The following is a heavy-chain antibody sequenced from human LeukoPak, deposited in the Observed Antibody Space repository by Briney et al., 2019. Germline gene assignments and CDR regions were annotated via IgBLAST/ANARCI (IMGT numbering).Heavy chain of an antibody. J-gene: IGHJ5*02. CDR1: GFTLSSYG. D-gene: IGHD3-22*01. CDR2: IWYDGSNK. Sequence: PGGSLRLSCAASGFTLSSYGMHWVRQAPGKGLEWVAVIWYDGSNKYYADSVKGRFTISRDNSKNTLYLQMNSLRAEDTAVYYCARDYITMIFQGGFDPWGQGTLVTVSS. CDR3: ARDYITMIFQGGFDP. V-gene: IGHV3-33*01.